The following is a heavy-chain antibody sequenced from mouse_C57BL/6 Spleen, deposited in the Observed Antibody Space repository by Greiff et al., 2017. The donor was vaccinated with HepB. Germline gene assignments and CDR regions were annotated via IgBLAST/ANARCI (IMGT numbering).Heavy chain of an antibody. CDR2: IYPGSGST. CDR1: GYTFTSYW. D-gene: IGHD2-5*01. CDR3: ARSSNYAPYYAMDY. Sequence: QVQLQQSGAELVKPGASVKMSCTASGYTFTSYWITWVKQRPGQGLEWIGDIYPGSGSTNYNEKFKSKATLTVDTSSSEAYMQLSSLTSEDSAVYYSARSSNYAPYYAMDYWGQGTSVTVSS. V-gene: IGHV1-55*01. J-gene: IGHJ4*01.